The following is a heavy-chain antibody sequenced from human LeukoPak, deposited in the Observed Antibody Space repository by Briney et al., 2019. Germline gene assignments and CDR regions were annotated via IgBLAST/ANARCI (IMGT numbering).Heavy chain of an antibody. Sequence: GGSLRLSCAASGFTFSSYAISWVRKAPGKGLEWVSGISGSGGSTYYVDSVKGRFTISRDNSKNTLYLQMNSLRAEDTAVYYCAKDNRELGYYYGMDVWGQGTTVAVSS. CDR3: AKDNRELGYYYGMDV. CDR2: ISGSGGST. J-gene: IGHJ6*02. V-gene: IGHV3-23*01. CDR1: GFTFSSYA. D-gene: IGHD3-10*01.